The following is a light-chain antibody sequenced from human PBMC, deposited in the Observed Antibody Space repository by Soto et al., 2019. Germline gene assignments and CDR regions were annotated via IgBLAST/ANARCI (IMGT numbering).Light chain of an antibody. CDR2: EVS. J-gene: IGLJ1*01. CDR1: SSDVGGYNH. V-gene: IGLV2-23*02. Sequence: QSVLTQPASVSGSPGQSITISCTGTSSDVGGYNHVSWYQQHPGKAPKLMIYEVSNRPSGVSNRFSGFKSGNTASLIISGLQAEDEADYYCCSYAGSSTSVFGTGTKLTVL. CDR3: CSYAGSSTSV.